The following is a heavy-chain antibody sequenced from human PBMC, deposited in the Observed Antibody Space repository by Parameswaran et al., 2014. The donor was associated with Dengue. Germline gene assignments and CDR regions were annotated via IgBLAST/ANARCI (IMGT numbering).Heavy chain of an antibody. J-gene: IGHJ6*02. CDR3: ARDSNYDFWSGYYRAYYGMDV. D-gene: IGHD3-3*01. Sequence: VRQAPGKGLEWIGRIYYSGSTYYNPSLKSRVTISVDTSKNQFSLKLSSVTAADTAAYYCARDSNYDFWSGYYRAYYGMDVWGQGTTVTVSS. V-gene: IGHV4-39*02. CDR2: IYYSGST.